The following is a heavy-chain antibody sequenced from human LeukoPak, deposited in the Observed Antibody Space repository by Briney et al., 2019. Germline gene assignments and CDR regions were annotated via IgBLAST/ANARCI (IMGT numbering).Heavy chain of an antibody. Sequence: GGSLRPSCAASGFTFSSYAMHWVRQAPGKGLEYVSAISSNGSITFYANSVKGRFTISRDNSKNTLYLQMGSLRVEDMAVYYCARVPRPIFGRLGYYMDVWGKGTTVTVSS. V-gene: IGHV3-64*01. D-gene: IGHD3-3*01. CDR3: ARVPRPIFGRLGYYMDV. J-gene: IGHJ6*03. CDR2: ISSNGSIT. CDR1: GFTFSSYA.